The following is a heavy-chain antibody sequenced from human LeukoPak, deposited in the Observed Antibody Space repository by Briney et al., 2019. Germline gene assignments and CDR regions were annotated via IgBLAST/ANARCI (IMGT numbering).Heavy chain of an antibody. CDR1: GGTFSGYA. CDR3: ARLMTTVTTWFDP. CDR2: ISAYNGNT. Sequence: ASVKVSCKASGGTFSGYAISWVRQAPGQGLEWMGWISAYNGNTNYAQKLQGRVTMTTDTSTSTAYMELRSLRSDDTAVYYCARLMTTVTTWFDPWGQGTLVTVSS. V-gene: IGHV1-18*01. D-gene: IGHD4-17*01. J-gene: IGHJ5*02.